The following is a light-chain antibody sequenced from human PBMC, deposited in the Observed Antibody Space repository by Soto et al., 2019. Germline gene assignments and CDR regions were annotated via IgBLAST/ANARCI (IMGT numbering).Light chain of an antibody. V-gene: IGKV3-11*01. J-gene: IGKJ5*01. CDR3: QQYNNWPPIT. CDR2: DAS. Sequence: EIVLTQSPATLSLSPGERATLSCRASQSVSSYLAWCQQKPGQAPRLLIYDASNRATGIPARFSGSGSGTEFTLTISSLQSEDFAVYYCQQYNNWPPITFGQRTRLEIK. CDR1: QSVSSY.